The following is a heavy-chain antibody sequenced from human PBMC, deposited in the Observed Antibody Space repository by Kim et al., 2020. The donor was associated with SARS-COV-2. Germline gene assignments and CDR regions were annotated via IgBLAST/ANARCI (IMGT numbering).Heavy chain of an antibody. Sequence: SVKVSCKASGGTFSSYAISWVRQAPGQGLEWMGRIIPILGIANHAQKFQGRVTITADKSTSTAYMELSSLRSEDTAVYYCARAQAWTTYAFYIWGQGTMVTVSS. CDR3: ARAQAWTTYAFYI. CDR1: GGTFSSYA. D-gene: IGHD4-17*01. J-gene: IGHJ3*02. V-gene: IGHV1-69*04. CDR2: IIPILGIA.